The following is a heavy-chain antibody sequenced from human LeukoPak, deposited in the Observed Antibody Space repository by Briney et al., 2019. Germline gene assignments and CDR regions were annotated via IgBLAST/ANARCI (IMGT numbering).Heavy chain of an antibody. CDR2: INPNTGAT. V-gene: IGHV1-2*02. D-gene: IGHD3-22*01. J-gene: IGHJ3*02. CDR3: ADFYYDRAGDAFDI. CDR1: GYTLTVYY. Sequence: ASVKVSCKASGYTLTVYYMHWVRQAPGQGLEWMGWINPNTGATNYAQKFQGRVTMTRDTSISTAYMELSSLRSDDTAVYYCADFYYDRAGDAFDIWGQGQWSPSLQ.